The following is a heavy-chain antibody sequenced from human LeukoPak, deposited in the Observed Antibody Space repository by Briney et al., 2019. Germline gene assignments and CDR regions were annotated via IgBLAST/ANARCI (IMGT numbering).Heavy chain of an antibody. CDR3: ARDPPLGSCSTISCPHLDY. Sequence: GGSLRLSCAASGFTFSRYSMNWVRQAPGKGLEWVSSISSSSSFIYYADSVKGRFTISRDNSKNSLYLQMNSLRAEDTAVYYCARDPPLGSCSTISCPHLDYWGQGTLVTVSS. V-gene: IGHV3-21*01. CDR2: ISSSSSFI. CDR1: GFTFSRYS. J-gene: IGHJ4*02. D-gene: IGHD2-2*01.